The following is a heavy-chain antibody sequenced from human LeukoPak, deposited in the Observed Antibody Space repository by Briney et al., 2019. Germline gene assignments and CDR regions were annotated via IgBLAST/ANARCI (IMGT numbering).Heavy chain of an antibody. CDR2: IVVGSGNT. D-gene: IGHD1-26*01. Sequence: SVKVSCKASGFTFTSSAVQWVRQARGQRLEWIGWIVVGSGNTNYAQKLQERVTITRDMSTSTAYMELSSLRSEDTAVYYCAADRNTFRVGATFAFDIWGQGTMVTVSS. CDR1: GFTFTSSA. V-gene: IGHV1-58*01. J-gene: IGHJ3*02. CDR3: AADRNTFRVGATFAFDI.